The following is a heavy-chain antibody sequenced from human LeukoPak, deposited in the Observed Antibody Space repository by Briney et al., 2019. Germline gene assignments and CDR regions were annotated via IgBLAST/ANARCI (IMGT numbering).Heavy chain of an antibody. D-gene: IGHD2-15*01. CDR2: IKSKTDGGTT. Sequence: GGSLRLSCAASGFTFSSYGMHWVRQAPGKGLEWVGRIKSKTDGGTTDYAAPVKGRFTISRDDSKNTLYLQMNSLKTEDTAVYYCTTEDIVVVVAGDWFDPWGQGTLVTVSS. CDR3: TTEDIVVVVAGDWFDP. V-gene: IGHV3-15*01. CDR1: GFTFSSYG. J-gene: IGHJ5*02.